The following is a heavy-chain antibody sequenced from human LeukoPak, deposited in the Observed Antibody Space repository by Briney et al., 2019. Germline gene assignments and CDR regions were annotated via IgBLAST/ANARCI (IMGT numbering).Heavy chain of an antibody. D-gene: IGHD1-26*01. Sequence: GGSLRLSCAASEFTFSSYAMHWVRQAPGKGLEYVSAISSNGGSTYYANSVKGRFTISRDNSKNTLYLQMGSLRAEDMAVYYCARGLVVRAPVDYWGQGTLVTVSS. CDR2: ISSNGGST. CDR1: EFTFSSYA. CDR3: ARGLVVRAPVDY. V-gene: IGHV3-64*01. J-gene: IGHJ4*02.